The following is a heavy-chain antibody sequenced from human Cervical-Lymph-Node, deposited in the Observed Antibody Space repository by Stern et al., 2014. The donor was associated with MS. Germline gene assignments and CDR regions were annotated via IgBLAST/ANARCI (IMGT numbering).Heavy chain of an antibody. V-gene: IGHV1-69*01. D-gene: IGHD3-3*01. CDR1: GGTFSSYA. CDR3: ARGTIFGVVHHFDY. J-gene: IGHJ4*02. Sequence: QVQLGQSGAEVKKPGSSVKVSCKASGGTFSSYAISWVRQAPGQGLEWMGGIIPIFGTANYAQKFQGRVTITADESTTTAYMELSSLRSEDTAVYYCARGTIFGVVHHFDYWGQGTLVTVSS. CDR2: IIPIFGTA.